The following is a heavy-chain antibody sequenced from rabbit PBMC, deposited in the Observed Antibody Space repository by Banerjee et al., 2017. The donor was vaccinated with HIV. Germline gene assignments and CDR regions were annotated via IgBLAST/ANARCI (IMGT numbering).Heavy chain of an antibody. V-gene: IGHV1S40*01. CDR2: IYDGSSDST. Sequence: QSLEESGGGLVQPEGSLTLTCTASGFSFSSSYYMCWVRQAPGKGLECIACIYDGSSDSTVYASWAKGRFTISKTSSTTVTLQMTSLTAADTATYFCARSADYAGHAYAHFTLWGQGTLVTVS. J-gene: IGHJ4*01. CDR3: ARSADYAGHAYAHFTL. D-gene: IGHD6-1*01. CDR1: GFSFSSSYY.